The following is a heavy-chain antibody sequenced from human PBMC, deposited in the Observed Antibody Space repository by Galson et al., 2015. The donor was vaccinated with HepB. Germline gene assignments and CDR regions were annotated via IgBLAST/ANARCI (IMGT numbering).Heavy chain of an antibody. CDR1: KYTFSDYY. D-gene: IGHD1-26*01. CDR3: ARGRSKWELLRDCFDY. V-gene: IGHV1-2*02. Sequence: SVKVSCKASKYTFSDYYIHWVRQAPGQGLEWMGWIFPNSGGTTYAQVFQSRVTLTSDTSINTAYMYLSSLTSDDTAVYYCARGRSKWELLRDCFDYWGQGTLVTVSS. J-gene: IGHJ4*02. CDR2: IFPNSGGT.